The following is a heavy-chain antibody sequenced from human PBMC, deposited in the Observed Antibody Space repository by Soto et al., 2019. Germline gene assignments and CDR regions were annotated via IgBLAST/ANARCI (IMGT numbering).Heavy chain of an antibody. D-gene: IGHD3-10*01. Sequence: ASVKVSCKASGYTFTSYYMHWVRQAPGQGLEWMGIINPSGGSTSYAQKFQGRVTMTRDTSTSTVYMELSSLRSEDTAVYYCARDRLDGSGRYRTHYYCYYGMDVWGHGTTVTVS. CDR3: ARDRLDGSGRYRTHYYCYYGMDV. CDR1: GYTFTSYY. J-gene: IGHJ6*02. V-gene: IGHV1-46*01. CDR2: INPSGGST.